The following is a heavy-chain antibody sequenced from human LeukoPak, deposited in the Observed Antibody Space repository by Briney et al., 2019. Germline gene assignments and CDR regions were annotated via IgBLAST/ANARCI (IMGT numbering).Heavy chain of an antibody. Sequence: GSLRLSCAASGNYWMHWVRQAPGKGLGWVSHINSDGSWTSYADSVKGRFTISTDDAKRSLSLQMSSLRAEDSAVYYCTADGGNSDPWGRGTLVIVSS. CDR1: GNYW. J-gene: IGHJ5*02. CDR2: INSDGSWT. CDR3: TADGGNSDP. D-gene: IGHD3-10*01. V-gene: IGHV3-74*01.